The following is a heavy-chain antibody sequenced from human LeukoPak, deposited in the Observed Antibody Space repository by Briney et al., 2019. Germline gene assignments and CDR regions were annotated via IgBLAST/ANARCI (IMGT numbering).Heavy chain of an antibody. V-gene: IGHV3-48*03. D-gene: IGHD6-19*01. CDR1: GFTFSSYE. Sequence: GGSLRLSCAASGFTFSSYEMNWVRQAPGKGLEWVSYISSSGSTIYYADSVKGRFTISRDNAKNSLYLQMNSLRAEDTAVYYCAKGTSGPYSSFDYWGQGTLVTVSS. J-gene: IGHJ4*02. CDR2: ISSSGSTI. CDR3: AKGTSGPYSSFDY.